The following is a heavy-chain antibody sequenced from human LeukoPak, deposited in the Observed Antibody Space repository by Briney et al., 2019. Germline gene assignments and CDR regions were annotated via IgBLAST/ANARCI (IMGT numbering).Heavy chain of an antibody. D-gene: IGHD3-10*01. Sequence: SETLSLTCAVSGGSISSSSYYWGWIRQPPGKGLEWIGSIYYSGSTYYNPSLKSRVTISVDTSKNQFSLKLSSVTAADTAVYYCARGSREGYLRFGEPTPSFDYWGQGTLVTVSS. CDR1: GGSISSSSYY. CDR2: IYYSGST. CDR3: ARGSREGYLRFGEPTPSFDY. V-gene: IGHV4-39*07. J-gene: IGHJ4*02.